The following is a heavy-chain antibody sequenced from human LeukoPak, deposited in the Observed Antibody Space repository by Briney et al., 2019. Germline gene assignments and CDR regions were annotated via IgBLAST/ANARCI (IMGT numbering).Heavy chain of an antibody. CDR2: ISYDGSNK. D-gene: IGHD3-9*01. J-gene: IGHJ4*02. CDR1: GFTFSSYA. CDR3: ARDPGRYFDWLPQYYFDY. Sequence: PGGSLRLSCAASGFTFSSYAMHWVRQAPGKGLEWVAVISYDGSNKYYADSVKGRFTISRDNSKNTLYPQMNSLRAEDTAVYYCARDPGRYFDWLPQYYFDYWGQGTLVTVSS. V-gene: IGHV3-30-3*01.